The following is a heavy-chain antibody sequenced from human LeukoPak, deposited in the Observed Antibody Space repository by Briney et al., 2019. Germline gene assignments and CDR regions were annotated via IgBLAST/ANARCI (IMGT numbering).Heavy chain of an antibody. V-gene: IGHV1-18*01. CDR2: ISAYNGNT. J-gene: IGHJ6*03. D-gene: IGHD6-13*01. Sequence: ASVKVSCKASGYTFTSYGISWVRQAPGQGLEWMGWISAYNGNTNYAQELQGRVTMTTDTSTSTAYMELRSLRSDDTAVYYCAREGGRIAAAGTVYMDVWGKGTTVTVSS. CDR1: GYTFTSYG. CDR3: AREGGRIAAAGTVYMDV.